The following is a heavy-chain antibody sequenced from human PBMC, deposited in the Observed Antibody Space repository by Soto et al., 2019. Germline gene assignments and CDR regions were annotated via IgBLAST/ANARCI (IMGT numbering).Heavy chain of an antibody. V-gene: IGHV4-34*01. J-gene: IGHJ4*02. Sequence: PSETLSLTCAVYDGSFSGYYWSWIRQPPGKGPEWIGEINHSGSTNYNPSLKSRVTISVDTSKNQSSLKLSSVTAADTAVYYCARDATVLRFLEWSRMGYFDYWGQGTLVTVSS. CDR1: DGSFSGYY. D-gene: IGHD3-3*01. CDR3: ARDATVLRFLEWSRMGYFDY. CDR2: INHSGST.